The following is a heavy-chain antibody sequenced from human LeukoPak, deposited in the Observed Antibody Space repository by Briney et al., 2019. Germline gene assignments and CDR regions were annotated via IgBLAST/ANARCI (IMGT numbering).Heavy chain of an antibody. CDR2: IIPILGIA. D-gene: IGHD3-22*01. J-gene: IGHJ4*02. V-gene: IGHV1-69*04. CDR1: GGTFSSYA. Sequence: ASVKVSCKASGGTFSSYAISWVRQAPGQGLEWMGRIIPILGIANYAQKFQGRVTITADKSTSTAYMELSSLRSEDTAVYYCARSYYYDSSGHEWFGYWGQGTLVTVSS. CDR3: ARSYYYDSSGHEWFGY.